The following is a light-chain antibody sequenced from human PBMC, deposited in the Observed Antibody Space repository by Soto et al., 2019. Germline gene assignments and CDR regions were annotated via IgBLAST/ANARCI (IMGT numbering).Light chain of an antibody. Sequence: QSVLTQPPSASGTPGQRVTISCSGSSSNIGSNDVYWYQQLPGTAPKLLIYRSHRRPSGVPDRFSGSKSGSSVSLAISGLRXXXXXDXXXAXWDDSLSGPVFGGGTKLTVL. CDR3: AXWDDSLSGPV. CDR2: RSH. J-gene: IGLJ3*02. CDR1: SSNIGSND. V-gene: IGLV1-47*01.